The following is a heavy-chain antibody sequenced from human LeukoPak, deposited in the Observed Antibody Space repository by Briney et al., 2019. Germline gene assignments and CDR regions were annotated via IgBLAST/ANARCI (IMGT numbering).Heavy chain of an antibody. J-gene: IGHJ4*02. D-gene: IGHD5-24*01. CDR3: ARAPRDGCNMPFGFTFDY. Sequence: SETLSLTCTVSGGSISSGGYYWSWIRQHPGKGLEWIGYIYYSGSTYYNPSLKSRVTISVDTSKNQFSLKLSSVTAADTAMYYCARAPRDGCNMPFGFTFDYWGQGTLVTVSS. CDR2: IYYSGST. CDR1: GGSISSGGYY. V-gene: IGHV4-31*03.